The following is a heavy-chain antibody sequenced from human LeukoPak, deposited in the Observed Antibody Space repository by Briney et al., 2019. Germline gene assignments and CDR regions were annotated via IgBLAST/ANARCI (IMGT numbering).Heavy chain of an antibody. CDR2: IYHSGST. D-gene: IGHD3-22*01. V-gene: IGHV4-38-2*01. CDR1: GYSISSGYY. J-gene: IGHJ5*02. Sequence: PSETLSLTCAVSGYSISSGYYWGWIRRPPGKGLEWIGSIYHSGSTYYNPSLKSRVTISVDTSKNQFSLKLSSVTAADTAVYYCARRPSYYDSSGYLNWFDPWGQGTLVTVSS. CDR3: ARRPSYYDSSGYLNWFDP.